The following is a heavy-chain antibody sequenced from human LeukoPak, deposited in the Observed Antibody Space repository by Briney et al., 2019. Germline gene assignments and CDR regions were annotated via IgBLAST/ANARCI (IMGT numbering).Heavy chain of an antibody. V-gene: IGHV3-48*01. CDR2: ISSSSSTI. J-gene: IGHJ4*02. CDR3: ARDGNSYGLGGHFDY. CDR1: GFTFSSYS. Sequence: GGSLRLSCAASGFTFSSYSMNWVRQAPGKGLEWVSYISSSSSTIYYADSVKGRFTISRDNAKNSLYLQMNSLRAEDTAVYYCARDGNSYGLGGHFDYWGQGTLVTVSS. D-gene: IGHD5-18*01.